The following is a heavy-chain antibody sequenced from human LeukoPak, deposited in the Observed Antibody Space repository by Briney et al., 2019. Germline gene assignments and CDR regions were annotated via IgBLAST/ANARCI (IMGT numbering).Heavy chain of an antibody. Sequence: GGSLRLSCAASGFTFSSYEMNWVRQAPGKGLEWVSYISSSGSTIYYADSVKGRFTISRDNAKNSLYLQTNSLRAEDTAVYYCARVDGDYSEYWGQGTLVTVSS. V-gene: IGHV3-48*03. J-gene: IGHJ4*02. CDR3: ARVDGDYSEY. CDR1: GFTFSSYE. CDR2: ISSSGSTI. D-gene: IGHD4-17*01.